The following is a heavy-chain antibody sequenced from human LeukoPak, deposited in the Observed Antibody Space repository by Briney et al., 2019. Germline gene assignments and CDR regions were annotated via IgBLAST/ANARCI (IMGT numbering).Heavy chain of an antibody. V-gene: IGHV4-39*01. J-gene: IGHJ4*02. Sequence: SETLSLTCTLSGGSLTTNTFYWGWIRQPPGKGLEWIGTVYYTGITHNNPSLKSRITISVDTSKNHFSLNLTSVTAADTAVYFCARHGILTDHSIRYWGQGLLVTVSS. CDR1: GGSLTTNTFY. CDR3: ARHGILTDHSIRY. CDR2: VYYTGIT. D-gene: IGHD3-9*01.